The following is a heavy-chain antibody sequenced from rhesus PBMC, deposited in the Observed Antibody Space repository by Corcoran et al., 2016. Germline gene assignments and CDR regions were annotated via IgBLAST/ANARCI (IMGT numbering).Heavy chain of an antibody. CDR1: GFSLSTSGMG. J-gene: IGHJ4*01. CDR2: IYWDDDK. Sequence: QVTLKESGPALVKPTQTLTLTCTFSGFSLSTSGMGVGWIRQPSRKTLEWLAHIYWDDDKRYSTYLKSRLTISKDTSKNQVVLTMTNMDPVDTATYYCARKGDYFDYWGQGVLVTVSS. CDR3: ARKGDYFDY. V-gene: IGHV2-1*01.